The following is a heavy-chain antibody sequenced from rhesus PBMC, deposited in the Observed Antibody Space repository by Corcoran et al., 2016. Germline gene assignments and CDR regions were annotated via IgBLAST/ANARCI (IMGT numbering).Heavy chain of an antibody. Sequence: QLQLQESGPGLVKASDTLSLSCAVSGASLRDHYWIWLRQSPGKGLDWIARISGTTGTPDYNPSLKSRVTISTDTSKNRFSLLVTSVTAADTAVYFCARGDSGNYLGDFEFWGQGVLVTVSS. V-gene: IGHV4-173*01. CDR2: ISGTTGTP. D-gene: IGHD1-44*01. CDR1: GASLRDHY. CDR3: ARGDSGNYLGDFEF. J-gene: IGHJ4*01.